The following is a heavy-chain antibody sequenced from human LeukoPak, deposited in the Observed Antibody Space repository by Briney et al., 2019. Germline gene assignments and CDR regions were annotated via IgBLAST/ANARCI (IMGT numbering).Heavy chain of an antibody. CDR1: GGAISSDY. D-gene: IGHD3-10*01. Sequence: SETLSLTCSVAGGAISSDYWAWIRQPPGKGLEWIAYVHSSGYTSYNPSLKSRVTISIDTSKNQFSLKLNSVTAADTAVYYCAGYGSGSYHKAFDYWGQGTLVTVSS. CDR2: VHSSGYT. V-gene: IGHV4-59*01. CDR3: AGYGSGSYHKAFDY. J-gene: IGHJ4*02.